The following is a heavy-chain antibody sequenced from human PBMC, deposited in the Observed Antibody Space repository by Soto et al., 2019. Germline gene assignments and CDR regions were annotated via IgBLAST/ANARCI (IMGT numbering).Heavy chain of an antibody. CDR2: ISGSVGST. V-gene: IGHV3-23*01. CDR3: AGSGFRLERQY. Sequence: GGSLRLSCAASGFTFSSYAMSWVRQAQGKGLEWVSAISGSVGSTYYADSVKGRFTISRDNSKNTLYLQMNSLRAEDTAVYYCAGSGFRLERQYWGQGTLVTVSS. D-gene: IGHD1-1*01. J-gene: IGHJ4*02. CDR1: GFTFSSYA.